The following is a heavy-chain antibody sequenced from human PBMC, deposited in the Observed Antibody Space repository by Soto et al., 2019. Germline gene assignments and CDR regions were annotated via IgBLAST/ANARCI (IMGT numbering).Heavy chain of an antibody. J-gene: IGHJ6*02. Sequence: EVQLVESGGGLVQPGGSLRLSCAASGLTFSSYWMHWVRQAPGKGLVWVSRINSDGSNTNYADSVKGRFTISRDNAKNTLYLQMNSLRAEDTAVYYCTRSGSSPYYYGMDVWGQGATVTVSS. V-gene: IGHV3-74*01. CDR1: GLTFSSYW. CDR3: TRSGSSPYYYGMDV. D-gene: IGHD6-6*01. CDR2: INSDGSNT.